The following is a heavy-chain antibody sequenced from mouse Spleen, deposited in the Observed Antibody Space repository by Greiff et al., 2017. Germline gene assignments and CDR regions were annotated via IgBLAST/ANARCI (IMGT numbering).Heavy chain of an antibody. V-gene: IGHV14-4*01. CDR3: TTSNWRFAY. CDR2: IDPENGDT. Sequence: VQLQQSGAELVRPGASVKLSCTASGFNIKDDYMHWVKQRPEQGLEWIGWIDPENGDTEYASKFQGKATITADTSSNTAYLQLSSLTSEDTAVYYCTTSNWRFAYWGQGTLVTVSA. CDR1: GFNIKDDY. J-gene: IGHJ3*01. D-gene: IGHD4-1*01.